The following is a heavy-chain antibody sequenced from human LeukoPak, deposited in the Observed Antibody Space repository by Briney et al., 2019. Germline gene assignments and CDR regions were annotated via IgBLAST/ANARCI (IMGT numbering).Heavy chain of an antibody. D-gene: IGHD3-3*01. CDR1: GYTFTGYY. CDR2: INPNSGVT. Sequence: ASVKVSCKASGYTFTGYYIHWVRQAPGQGLEWMGWINPNSGVTNYAQKFQGRVTMTRDTSISTAYMELSRLRSDDTAVYYCAYDFWSGYSHDAFDIWGQGTMVTVSS. CDR3: AYDFWSGYSHDAFDI. J-gene: IGHJ3*02. V-gene: IGHV1-2*02.